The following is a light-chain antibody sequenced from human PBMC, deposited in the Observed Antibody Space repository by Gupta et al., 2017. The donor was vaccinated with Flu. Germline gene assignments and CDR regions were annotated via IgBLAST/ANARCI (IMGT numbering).Light chain of an antibody. CDR3: SSYTNSLV. V-gene: IGLV2-14*01. J-gene: IGLJ3*02. Sequence: VGGHNYVSWYQQHSGKAPKVLIYEVAKRPSGVSDRFSGSRSGNTASLTISGLQAGDEANYYCSSYTNSLVFGGGTKLTVL. CDR1: VGGHNY. CDR2: EVA.